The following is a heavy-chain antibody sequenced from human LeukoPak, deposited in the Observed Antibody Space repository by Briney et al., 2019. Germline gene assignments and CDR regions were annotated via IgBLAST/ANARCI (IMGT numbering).Heavy chain of an antibody. CDR1: GDSISSRSYY. V-gene: IGHV4-39*01. D-gene: IGHD3-16*01. CDR3: ARVGVVFDY. CDR2: IYYSGIT. Sequence: SETLSLTCTVSGDSISSRSYYWGWIRQPPGKELEWIGSIYYSGITYYNPSLKSRVTISVDTSKNQFSLKLSSVTAADTAVYYCARVGVVFDYWGQGTLVTVSS. J-gene: IGHJ4*02.